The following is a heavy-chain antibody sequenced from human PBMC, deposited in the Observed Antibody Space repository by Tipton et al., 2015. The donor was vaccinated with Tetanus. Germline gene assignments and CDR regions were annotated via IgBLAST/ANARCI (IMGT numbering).Heavy chain of an antibody. V-gene: IGHV3-33*01. CDR3: ARGTSRIVYYFDY. D-gene: IGHD2-21*01. Sequence: SLRLSCAASGFTFSSYGMHWVRQAPGKGLEWVAVIWYDGSNKYYADSVKGRFTISRDNSKNTLYLQINSLRAEDTAVYYCARGTSRIVYYFDYWGQGTLVTVSS. J-gene: IGHJ4*02. CDR1: GFTFSSYG. CDR2: IWYDGSNK.